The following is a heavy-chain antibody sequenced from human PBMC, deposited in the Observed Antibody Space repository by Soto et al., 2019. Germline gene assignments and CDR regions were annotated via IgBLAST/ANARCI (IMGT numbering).Heavy chain of an antibody. V-gene: IGHV3-23*01. J-gene: IGHJ4*02. Sequence: GGSLRLSCVASGFTFDSCGMNWVRQAPWKGLEWVAGVSPHAANTYYADSVRGRFTISRDDSRKTVSLDMNSLRGEDSAVYHCVTEGAKTNWNFDCLGQGTVVAV. CDR3: VTEGAKTNWNFDC. D-gene: IGHD1-1*01. CDR1: GFTFDSCG. CDR2: VSPHAANT.